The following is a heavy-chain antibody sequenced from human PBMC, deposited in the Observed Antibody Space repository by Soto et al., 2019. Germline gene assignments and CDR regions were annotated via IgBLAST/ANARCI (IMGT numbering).Heavy chain of an antibody. D-gene: IGHD3-16*01. Sequence: QVQLVQSGAEVKKPGSSVKVSCKASGGTFSSYAISWVRQAPGQGLEWMGGIIPIFGTANYAQKFQGRVTITADESTSTAYMELSSLRSDDTAVYYCARVSDLGSYWYFDLWGRGTLVTVSS. CDR1: GGTFSSYA. V-gene: IGHV1-69*01. CDR2: IIPIFGTA. J-gene: IGHJ2*01. CDR3: ARVSDLGSYWYFDL.